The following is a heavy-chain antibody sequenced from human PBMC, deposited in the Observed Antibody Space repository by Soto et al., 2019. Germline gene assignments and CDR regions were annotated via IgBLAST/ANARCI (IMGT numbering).Heavy chain of an antibody. J-gene: IGHJ4*02. Sequence: SETLSLTCTASGGSISSHDYYWSWIRQHPAKGLEWIGYIHNSGIPYYSPSLGSRVTISVDTSQNQVSLELRSVTAADTAVYYCAGKPNALYYFDYWGQGILVTVSS. CDR3: AGKPNALYYFDY. CDR1: GGSISSHDYY. CDR2: IHNSGIP. D-gene: IGHD2-8*01. V-gene: IGHV4-31*03.